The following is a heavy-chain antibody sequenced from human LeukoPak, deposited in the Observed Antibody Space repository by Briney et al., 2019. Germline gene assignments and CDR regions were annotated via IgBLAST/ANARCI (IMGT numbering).Heavy chain of an antibody. V-gene: IGHV3-30-3*01. CDR1: GFTFSSYA. Sequence: GGSLRLSCAASGFTFSSYAMHWVRQAPGKGLEWVAVISYDGSNKYYADSVKGRFTISRDNSKNTLYLQMNSLRAEDTAVYYCAKDFGWLPSYFDYWGQGTLVTVSS. CDR3: AKDFGWLPSYFDY. D-gene: IGHD5-24*01. CDR2: ISYDGSNK. J-gene: IGHJ4*02.